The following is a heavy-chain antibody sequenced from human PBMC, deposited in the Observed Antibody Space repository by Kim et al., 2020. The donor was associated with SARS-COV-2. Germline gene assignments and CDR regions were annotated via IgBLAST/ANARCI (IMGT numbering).Heavy chain of an antibody. CDR2: ISYDGSNK. CDR3: ARGMYSSSLYYYYGMDV. D-gene: IGHD6-13*01. Sequence: GGSLRLSCAASGFTFSSYGMHWVRQAPGKGLEWVAVISYDGSNKYYADSVKGRFTISRDNSKNTLYLQMNSLRAEDTAVYYCARGMYSSSLYYYYGMDVWGQGTTVTVSS. CDR1: GFTFSSYG. V-gene: IGHV3-33*05. J-gene: IGHJ6*02.